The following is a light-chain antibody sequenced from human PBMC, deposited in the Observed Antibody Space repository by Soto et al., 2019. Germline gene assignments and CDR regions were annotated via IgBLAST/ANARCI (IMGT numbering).Light chain of an antibody. Sequence: AIQMAQSPSSLSASVGDRVTITCRASQGIRNNLGWYQQKPGKAPKLLIFAASNLQSGVPSRFRGSRSGTEFTLTVSSLQPEDFATYYCLQDHDDSWTFGQGTKV. J-gene: IGKJ1*01. V-gene: IGKV1-6*01. CDR3: LQDHDDSWT. CDR1: QGIRNN. CDR2: AAS.